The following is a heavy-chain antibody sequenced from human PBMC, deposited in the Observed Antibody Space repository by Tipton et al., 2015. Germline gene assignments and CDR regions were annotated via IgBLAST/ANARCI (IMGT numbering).Heavy chain of an antibody. CDR2: IYYSGTT. D-gene: IGHD5-18*01. Sequence: TLSLTCTVSGGSVSSGSYYWSWIRQPPGKRLEWIGYIYYSGTTNYNPSLKSRVTMSVDTSKNQFSLKLRSVTAADTAGYSCARGNVDSTLELDYWGQGTLVTVSS. CDR3: ARGNVDSTLELDY. CDR1: GGSVSSGSYY. V-gene: IGHV4-61*01. J-gene: IGHJ4*02.